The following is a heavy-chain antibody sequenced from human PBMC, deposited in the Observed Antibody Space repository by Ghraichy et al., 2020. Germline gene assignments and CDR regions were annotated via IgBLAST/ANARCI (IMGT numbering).Heavy chain of an antibody. CDR1: GFTFSSYA. J-gene: IGHJ1*01. CDR3: ARAGEVAGFHEYFQH. Sequence: GESLNISCAASGFTFSSYAMHWVRQAPGKGLEWVAVISYDGSNKYYADSVKGRFTISRDNSKNTLYLQMNSLRAEDTAVYYCARAGEVAGFHEYFQHWGQGTLATVSS. V-gene: IGHV3-30*04. D-gene: IGHD6-19*01. CDR2: ISYDGSNK.